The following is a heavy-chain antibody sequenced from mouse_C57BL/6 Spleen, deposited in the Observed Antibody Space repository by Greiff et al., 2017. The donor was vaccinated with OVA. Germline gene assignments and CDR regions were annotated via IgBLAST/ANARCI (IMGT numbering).Heavy chain of an antibody. Sequence: VQLQQSGAELVKPGASVKLSCKASGYTFTSYWMQWVKQRPGQGLEWIGEIDPSDSYTNYTQKLKGKATLTVDTASSTAYMHLRSLTSEYSAVYCCARKGPGYYFDYWGQGTTLTVSS. CDR1: GYTFTSYW. V-gene: IGHV1-50*01. D-gene: IGHD3-3*01. J-gene: IGHJ2*01. CDR2: IDPSDSYT. CDR3: ARKGPGYYFDY.